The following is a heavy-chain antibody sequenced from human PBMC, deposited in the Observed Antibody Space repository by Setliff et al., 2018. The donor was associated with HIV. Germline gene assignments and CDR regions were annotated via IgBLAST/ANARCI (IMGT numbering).Heavy chain of an antibody. CDR1: GGSISSYY. J-gene: IGHJ4*02. CDR2: IYYSGST. Sequence: PSETLSLTCTVSGGSISSYYWSWIRQPPGKGLEWIGYIYYSGSTNYNPSLKSRVTISVDTSKNQFSLKLSSVTAADTAVYYCASSNYRFVYLDYWGQGTLVTVSS. D-gene: IGHD1-7*01. V-gene: IGHV4-59*01. CDR3: ASSNYRFVYLDY.